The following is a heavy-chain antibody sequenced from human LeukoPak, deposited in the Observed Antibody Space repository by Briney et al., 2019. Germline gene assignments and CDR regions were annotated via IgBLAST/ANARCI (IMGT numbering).Heavy chain of an antibody. CDR2: ISPGGGPT. V-gene: IGHV3-23*01. CDR1: GFPFSSYG. J-gene: IGHJ4*02. D-gene: IGHD5-12*01. Sequence: GGSLRLSCAGSGFPFSSYGMNWVRQAPGKGLEWVSGISPGGGPTYYADSVKGRFTISRDDSKNTLYLQMNNLRAEDTAVYYCAKDGAWLRFDDWGQGILVTVSS. CDR3: AKDGAWLRFDD.